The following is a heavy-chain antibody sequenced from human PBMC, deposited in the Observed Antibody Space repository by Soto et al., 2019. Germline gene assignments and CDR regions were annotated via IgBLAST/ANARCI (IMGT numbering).Heavy chain of an antibody. J-gene: IGHJ3*02. V-gene: IGHV3-11*04. CDR3: ARVAAGATSYYSGSGYDDPSDI. Sequence: QVQLVESGGGSVKPGGSLRLSCAASGFTFSDYYMSWIRQAPGKGLEWVSYISSSSSVIYYADSVKGRFTVARDNAKNALYLQMNSLRDEDTAVYYCARVAAGATSYYSGSGYDDPSDIWGQGTMVTVSS. CDR1: GFTFSDYY. D-gene: IGHD3-22*01. CDR2: ISSSSSVI.